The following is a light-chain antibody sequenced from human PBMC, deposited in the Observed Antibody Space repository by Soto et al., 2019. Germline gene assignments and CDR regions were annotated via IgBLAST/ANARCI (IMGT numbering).Light chain of an antibody. CDR3: CSHSSSITWM. J-gene: IGLJ3*02. V-gene: IGLV1-47*01. CDR2: EVA. Sequence: QLVLTQPPSASQTPGQRVTISCSGTSSNIGSNYVSWYQQLPGTAPKLIVHEVANRLSGVSGRFSGSKSGNTAFLTISGLQAEDEAVYYCCSHSSSITWMFGGGTKVTVL. CDR1: SSNIGSNY.